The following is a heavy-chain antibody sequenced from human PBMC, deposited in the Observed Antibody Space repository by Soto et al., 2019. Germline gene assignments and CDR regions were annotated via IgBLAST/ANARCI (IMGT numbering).Heavy chain of an antibody. J-gene: IGHJ5*02. V-gene: IGHV6-1*01. CDR3: ARDRPYSSGWRVTNWIDP. CDR1: GDSVSSNSAA. D-gene: IGHD6-19*01. CDR2: TYYRSKWYN. Sequence: QVQLQQSGPGLVKPSQTLSLTCAISGDSVSSNSAAWNWIRQSPSRGLEWLGRTYYRSKWYNDYAVSVKSRITINPDTSKNQFSLQLNSVTPEDTAVYYCARDRPYSSGWRVTNWIDPWGQGTLVTVSS.